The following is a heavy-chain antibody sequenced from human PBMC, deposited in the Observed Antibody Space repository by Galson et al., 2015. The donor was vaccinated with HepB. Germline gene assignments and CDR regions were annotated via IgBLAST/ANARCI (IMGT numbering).Heavy chain of an antibody. J-gene: IGHJ5*02. CDR1: GGTFSSYA. CDR2: IIPIFGTA. D-gene: IGHD3-10*01. CDR3: ARGEVAVTMVRGATLYNWFDP. Sequence: SVKVSCKASGGTFSSYAISWVRQAPGQGLEWMGGIIPIFGTANYTQKFQGSVTITADESTSTAYMELSSLRSEDTAVYYCARGEVAVTMVRGATLYNWFDPWGQGTLVTVSS. V-gene: IGHV1-69*13.